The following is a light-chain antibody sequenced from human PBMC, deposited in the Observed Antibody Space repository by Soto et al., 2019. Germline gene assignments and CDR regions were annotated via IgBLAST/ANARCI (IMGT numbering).Light chain of an antibody. J-gene: IGKJ5*01. CDR3: QQRSAWPLT. CDR1: QSVSSY. V-gene: IGKV3-11*01. CDR2: DAS. Sequence: EIVLTQSPATLSLSPGESATLSCRASQSVSSYLAWYQQKPGQAPRLLIYDASNRATGIPARFSGSGSGADFSLTISSLEPGDFAVYYCQQRSAWPLTFGQGTRLEIK.